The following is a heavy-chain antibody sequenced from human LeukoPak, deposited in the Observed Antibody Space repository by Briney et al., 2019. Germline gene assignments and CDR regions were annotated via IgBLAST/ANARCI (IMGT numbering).Heavy chain of an antibody. D-gene: IGHD3-10*01. CDR2: FDPEDGET. CDR3: ATRREVQGVYQGYWFDP. J-gene: IGHJ5*02. CDR1: GYTLTELT. Sequence: GGSVKVSCKVSGYTLTELTMHWVRQAPGKGLEWMGGFDPEDGETIYAQKFQGRVTMTEDTSTDTAYMELSSLRSEDTAVYYCATRREVQGVYQGYWFDPWGQGTLVTVSS. V-gene: IGHV1-24*01.